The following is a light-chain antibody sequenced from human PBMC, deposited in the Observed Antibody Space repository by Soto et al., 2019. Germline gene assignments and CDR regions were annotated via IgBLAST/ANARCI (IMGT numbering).Light chain of an antibody. V-gene: IGKV3-20*01. Sequence: EIVLTQSPGTLSLSPGERATLSCRASQSVSSGFLAWYQQKPGQAPRLLIYGASSRATVIPDRFSGSGSGTDFTLTISRLESEDFAVYYCQQYGRSVTFGGCTKVEIK. CDR2: GAS. CDR1: QSVSSGF. J-gene: IGKJ4*01. CDR3: QQYGRSVT.